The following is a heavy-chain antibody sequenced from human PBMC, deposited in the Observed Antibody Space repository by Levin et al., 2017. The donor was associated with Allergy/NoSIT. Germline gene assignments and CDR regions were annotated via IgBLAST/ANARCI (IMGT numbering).Heavy chain of an antibody. CDR2: ISWDGANG. J-gene: IGHJ6*02. V-gene: IGHV3-43*01. D-gene: IGHD2-2*01. CDR1: GFKFDDYM. CDR3: ARGLSSFYYYGMDV. Sequence: GESLKIYCAASGFKFDDYMMHWVRQAPGKGLEWVSLISWDGANGYYSDSVKGRFTVPRDNTKNSLYLQMNSLRTEDTALYYCARGLSSFYYYGMDVWGQGTTVTVSS.